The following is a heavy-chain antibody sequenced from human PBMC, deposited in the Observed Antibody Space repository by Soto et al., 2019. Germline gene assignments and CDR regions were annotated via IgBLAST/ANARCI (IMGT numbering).Heavy chain of an antibody. CDR3: ANYYDSSGYPSFDY. V-gene: IGHV3-21*04. J-gene: IGHJ4*02. Sequence: GGSLRLSCAASGFTFSSYSMNWVRQAPGKGLEWVSSISSSSTYIYYADSVKGRFTISRDNAKNSLYLQMNSLRAEDTAVYYCANYYDSSGYPSFDYWGQGTLVTVSS. CDR1: GFTFSSYS. CDR2: ISSSSTYI. D-gene: IGHD3-22*01.